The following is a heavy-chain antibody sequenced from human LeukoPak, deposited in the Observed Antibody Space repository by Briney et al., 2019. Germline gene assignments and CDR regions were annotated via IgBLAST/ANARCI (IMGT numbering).Heavy chain of an antibody. J-gene: IGHJ4*02. CDR1: GFTFSSYW. D-gene: IGHD5-12*01. CDR2: INSDGSSI. Sequence: GGSLRLSCAASGFTFSSYWMHWVRQAPGKGLMGVSRINSDGSSITYADSVKGRFTISRDNAKNTLYLQMNSLRVEDTAVYYCVREARVSGYDFDCCGQGTLVTVSS. V-gene: IGHV3-74*03. CDR3: VREARVSGYDFDC.